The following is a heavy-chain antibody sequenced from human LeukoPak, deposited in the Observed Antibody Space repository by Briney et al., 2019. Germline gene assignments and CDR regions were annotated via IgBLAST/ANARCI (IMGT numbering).Heavy chain of an antibody. V-gene: IGHV3-74*01. CDR2: INGDGSIT. J-gene: IGHJ6*03. Sequence: GGSLRLSCAASGFSFSSYWMHWVRQAPGKGLVWVSRINGDGSITRSADSVKDRFTISRDNAKDTLYLQMSSLGAEDTAVYWCARAGYGSGIYMDVWGKGTTVTISS. D-gene: IGHD3-10*01. CDR1: GFSFSSYW. CDR3: ARAGYGSGIYMDV.